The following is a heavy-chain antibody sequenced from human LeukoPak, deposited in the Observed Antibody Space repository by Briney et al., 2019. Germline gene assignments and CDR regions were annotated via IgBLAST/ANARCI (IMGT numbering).Heavy chain of an antibody. D-gene: IGHD6-19*01. Sequence: ASVKVSCKASGYTFTGYYMHWVRQAPGQGLEWMGRINPNSGGTNYAQKFQGRVTMTRDTSISTAYMELSRLRSDDTVVYYCARDLQGQWLVSAALGYWGQGTLVTVSS. CDR2: INPNSGGT. J-gene: IGHJ4*02. CDR1: GYTFTGYY. CDR3: ARDLQGQWLVSAALGY. V-gene: IGHV1-2*05.